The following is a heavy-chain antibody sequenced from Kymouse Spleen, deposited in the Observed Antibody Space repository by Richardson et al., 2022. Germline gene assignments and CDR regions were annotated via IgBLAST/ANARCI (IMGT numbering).Heavy chain of an antibody. Sequence: EVQLVESGGGLVQPGGSLRLSCAASGFTFSSYWMHWVRQAPGKGLVWVSRINSDGSSTSYADSVKGRFTISRDNAKNTLYLQMNSLRAEDTAVYYCARVGYSGYDYPYYYYYYGMDVWGQGTTVTVSS. CDR1: GFTFSSYW. CDR2: INSDGSST. CDR3: ARVGYSGYDYPYYYYYYGMDV. V-gene: IGHV3-74*01. J-gene: IGHJ6*02. D-gene: IGHD5-12*01.